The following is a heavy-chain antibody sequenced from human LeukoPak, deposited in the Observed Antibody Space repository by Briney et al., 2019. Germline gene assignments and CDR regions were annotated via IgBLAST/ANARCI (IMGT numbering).Heavy chain of an antibody. J-gene: IGHJ4*02. D-gene: IGHD2-21*01. CDR1: GFTVSSNY. CDR2: IYSGGST. CDR3: VRDNYSYRLDV. V-gene: IGHV3-53*01. Sequence: GGSLRLSCTASGFTVSSNYMSWVRQAPGKGLEWVSIIYSGGSTFYADSVKGRFTISRDNSKNTLYLHMNSLRAEDTAIYYCVRDNYSYRLDVWGQGTLVTVSS.